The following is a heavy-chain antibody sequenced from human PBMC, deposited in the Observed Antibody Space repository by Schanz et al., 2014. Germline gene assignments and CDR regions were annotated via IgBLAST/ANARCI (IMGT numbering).Heavy chain of an antibody. CDR3: ARAPGANASPYYFDY. CDR1: GFIFEDYA. J-gene: IGHJ4*02. D-gene: IGHD2-8*01. CDR2: ISWNSYSL. Sequence: EVQLVESGGGVVQPGGSLRLSCAASGFIFEDYAMYWVRQAPGKGLEWVSGISWNSYSLLYADSVQGRFTISRDNAKNSLYLQMNSLRHDDTAFYYCARAPGANASPYYFDYWGQGSLVTVSS. V-gene: IGHV3-9*01.